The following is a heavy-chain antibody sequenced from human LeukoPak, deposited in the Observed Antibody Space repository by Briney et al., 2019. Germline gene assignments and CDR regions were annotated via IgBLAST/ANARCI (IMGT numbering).Heavy chain of an antibody. Sequence: GGSLRLSCAASGFTFSTYGMHWVRQAPGKGLEWVAVIWYDGSNKYHADSVKGRFAISRDNSKNTLYLQMNSLRAEDTAVYYCAKGDSGSYGALDIWCQGTMVTVSS. D-gene: IGHD1-26*01. V-gene: IGHV3-33*06. CDR3: AKGDSGSYGALDI. J-gene: IGHJ3*02. CDR1: GFTFSTYG. CDR2: IWYDGSNK.